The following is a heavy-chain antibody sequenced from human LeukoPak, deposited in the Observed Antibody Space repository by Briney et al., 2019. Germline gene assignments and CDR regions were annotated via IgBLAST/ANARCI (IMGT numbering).Heavy chain of an antibody. CDR3: AKPPPDSSSWLFDY. CDR1: GFTFSTHA. CDR2: ISGNGGTT. V-gene: IGHV3-23*01. J-gene: IGHJ4*02. D-gene: IGHD6-13*01. Sequence: PGGSLRLSCAASGFTFSTHAMCWVRQAPGKGLEWVSTISGNGGTTYYADSVKGRFTISRDNSKNTLYLQMNSLRVEDTAVYYCAKPPPDSSSWLFDYWGQGTLVTVSS.